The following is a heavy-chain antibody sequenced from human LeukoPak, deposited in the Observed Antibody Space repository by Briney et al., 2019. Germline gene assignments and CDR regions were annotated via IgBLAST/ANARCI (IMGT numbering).Heavy chain of an antibody. Sequence: SETLSLTCAVYGGSFSGYYWSWIRQPPGKGLEWIGENNHSGRTNYNPSLKSRVTISVDTSKNQFSLKLSSVTAADTAVYYCARGLGSTYYYDSSGYPYFDYWGQGTLVTVSS. CDR1: GGSFSGYY. D-gene: IGHD3-22*01. CDR2: NNHSGRT. CDR3: ARGLGSTYYYDSSGYPYFDY. J-gene: IGHJ4*02. V-gene: IGHV4-34*01.